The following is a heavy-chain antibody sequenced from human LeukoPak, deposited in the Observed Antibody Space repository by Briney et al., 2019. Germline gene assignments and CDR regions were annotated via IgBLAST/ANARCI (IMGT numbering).Heavy chain of an antibody. J-gene: IGHJ4*02. D-gene: IGHD1-7*01. CDR2: IYHSGST. CDR1: GYSISSGYY. V-gene: IGHV4-38-2*02. CDR3: ARESETGTVDY. Sequence: SETLSLTYTVSGYSISSGYYWGWIRQPPGKGLEWIGSIYHSGSTYYNPSLKSRVTISVDTSKNQFSLKLSSVTAADTAVYYCARESETGTVDYWGQGTLVTVSS.